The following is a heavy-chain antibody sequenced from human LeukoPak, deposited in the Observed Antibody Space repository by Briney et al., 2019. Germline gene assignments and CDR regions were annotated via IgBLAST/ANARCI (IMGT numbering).Heavy chain of an antibody. J-gene: IGHJ4*02. V-gene: IGHV3-74*01. CDR3: ARDLTGAVFDY. D-gene: IGHD1-26*01. Sequence: GGSLRLSCAASGFTFSSYWMHWVRQAPGKGLVWVSRINSDGSSTNYADSVKGRFTISRDNAKNTLYLQMNSLRAADTAVYYCARDLTGAVFDYWGQGTLVTVSS. CDR2: INSDGSST. CDR1: GFTFSSYW.